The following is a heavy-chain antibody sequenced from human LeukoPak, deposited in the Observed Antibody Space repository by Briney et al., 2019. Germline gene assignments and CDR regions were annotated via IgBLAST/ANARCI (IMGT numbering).Heavy chain of an antibody. CDR2: ISSSGSTI. CDR1: GFTFSGYE. V-gene: IGHV3-48*03. CDR3: ASGEVVVTLDAFDI. D-gene: IGHD3-22*01. Sequence: PGGSLRLSCAASGFTFSGYEMNWVRQAPGKGLEWVSYISSSGSTIYYADSVKGRLTISRDNAKNSLYLQMNSLRAEDTAVYYCASGEVVVTLDAFDIWGQGTMVTVSS. J-gene: IGHJ3*02.